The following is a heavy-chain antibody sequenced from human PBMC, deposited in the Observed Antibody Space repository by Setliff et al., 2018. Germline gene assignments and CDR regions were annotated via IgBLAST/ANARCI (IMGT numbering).Heavy chain of an antibody. V-gene: IGHV4-39*07. CDR3: ARGFDVCGGGACYTDGPYYFDY. Sequence: SETLSLTCRVSGGSISSGNYYWGLIRQTPEKGLEWIGEISHSGNTNYNPSFKSRVTISIDTSKNQFSLKLSSVAAADTAVYYCARGFDVCGGGACYTDGPYYFDYWGLGTLVTVSS. D-gene: IGHD2-21*02. CDR1: GGSISSGNYY. CDR2: ISHSGNT. J-gene: IGHJ4*02.